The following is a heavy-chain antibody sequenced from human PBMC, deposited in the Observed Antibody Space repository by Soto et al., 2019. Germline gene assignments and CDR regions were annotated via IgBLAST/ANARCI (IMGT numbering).Heavy chain of an antibody. CDR3: ARARGSYYNFDY. D-gene: IGHD3-10*01. CDR2: IYYSGST. Sequence: QVQLQESGPGLVKPSETLSLTCTVSGGYISTYYWSWIRQPPGKGLEWIGYIYYSGSTNYNPSLKSRVTISVDTSKNKFSLKLNSVTAADTALFYCARARGSYYNFDYWGQGTLVTVSS. CDR1: GGYISTYY. V-gene: IGHV4-59*01. J-gene: IGHJ4*02.